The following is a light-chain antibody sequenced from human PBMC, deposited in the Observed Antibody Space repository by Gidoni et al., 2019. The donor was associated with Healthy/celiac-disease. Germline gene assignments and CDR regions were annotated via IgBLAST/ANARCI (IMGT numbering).Light chain of an antibody. V-gene: IGKV4-1*01. CDR3: QQYYSTPYT. J-gene: IGKJ2*01. Sequence: DRVMTQSPYCQAVSLGERATINCKSSQRVLYSSNNKNYLAWYQQKPGQPPKLLIYWASTRESGVPDRFSGSGSGTDFTLTISSLQAEDVAVYYCQQYYSTPYTFGQGTKLEIK. CDR1: QRVLYSSNNKNY. CDR2: WAS.